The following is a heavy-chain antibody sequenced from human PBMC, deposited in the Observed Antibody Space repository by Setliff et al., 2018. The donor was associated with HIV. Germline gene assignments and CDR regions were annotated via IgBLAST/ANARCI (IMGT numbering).Heavy chain of an antibody. D-gene: IGHD3-3*01. CDR3: AKGDNFWTGYSTYFEFDP. Sequence: GGSLRLSCAASGFTFSSYWMSWVRQAPGKGLEWVANIKQDGSEKYYVDSVKGRFTISRDNAKNSLYLQMNSLRPEDSAIYYCAKGDNFWTGYSTYFEFDPWGQGTLVTVSS. CDR2: IKQDGSEK. CDR1: GFTFSSYW. V-gene: IGHV3-7*03. J-gene: IGHJ5*02.